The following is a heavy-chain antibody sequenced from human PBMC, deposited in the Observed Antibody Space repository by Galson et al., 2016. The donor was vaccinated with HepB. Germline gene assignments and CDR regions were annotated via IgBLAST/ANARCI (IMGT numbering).Heavy chain of an antibody. CDR2: INPNSGGT. D-gene: IGHD6-19*01. CDR1: GYTFTGYD. Sequence: SLSVSCAASGYTFTGYDIHWVRQVPGQGLEWMGGINPNSGGTNYPQKVQGWVTMTRDTSTSTAYMELSRLKSDDTTVYYCARVRSSGWYEAFDLWGRGTLVIVSS. V-gene: IGHV1-2*04. CDR3: ARVRSSGWYEAFDL. J-gene: IGHJ3*01.